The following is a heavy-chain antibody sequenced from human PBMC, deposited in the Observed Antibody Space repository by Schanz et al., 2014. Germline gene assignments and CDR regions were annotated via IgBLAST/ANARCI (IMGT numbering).Heavy chain of an antibody. CDR2: TSNDGSFT. CDR1: GASISSNNW. J-gene: IGHJ4*02. CDR3: VRDTDYHFDY. V-gene: IGHV3-74*01. D-gene: IGHD4-17*01. Sequence: VQLQESGPGLVKPSGTLSLTCAVSGASISSNNWWSWVRQPPGKGLVWVSRTSNDGSFTTFADSVKGRFTISRDNAKNTLYLQMNSLRAEDTAVYYCVRDTDYHFDYWGQGTLVTVSS.